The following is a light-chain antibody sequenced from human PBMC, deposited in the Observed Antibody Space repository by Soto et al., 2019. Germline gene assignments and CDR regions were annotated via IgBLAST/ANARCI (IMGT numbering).Light chain of an antibody. CDR3: QQHYSYPFT. J-gene: IGKJ4*01. V-gene: IGKV1-8*01. CDR2: AAS. Sequence: AIRMTQSPSSLSASTGDRVTITCRASQGISSYLAWYQQKPGKAPKLLIYAASTLQSGVPSRFSGSGSGTDLTLTISCLQSEDFATYYCQQHYSYPFTFGGGTKVDIK. CDR1: QGISSY.